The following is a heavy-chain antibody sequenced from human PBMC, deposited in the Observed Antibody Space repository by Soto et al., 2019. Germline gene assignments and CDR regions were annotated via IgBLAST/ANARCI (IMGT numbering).Heavy chain of an antibody. D-gene: IGHD3-10*01. CDR1: GFTFSSYG. Sequence: PGGSLRLSCAASGFTFSSYGMHWVRQAPGKGLEWVAVIWYDGSNKYYADSVKGRFTISRDNSKNTLYLQMNSLRAEDTAVYYCAREMLGFGELLGPPDDYWGQGTLVTVSS. J-gene: IGHJ4*02. CDR3: AREMLGFGELLGPPDDY. V-gene: IGHV3-33*01. CDR2: IWYDGSNK.